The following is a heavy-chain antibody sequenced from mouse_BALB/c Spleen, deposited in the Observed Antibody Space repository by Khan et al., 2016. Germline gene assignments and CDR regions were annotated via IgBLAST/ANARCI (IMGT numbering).Heavy chain of an antibody. D-gene: IGHD1-1*01. V-gene: IGHV2-9*02. CDR1: GFSLTSYG. CDR3: ARDHYGSSFAY. CDR2: IWAGGST. J-gene: IGHJ3*01. Sequence: QVQLKESGPGLVAPSQSLSITCTVSGFSLTSYGVHWVRQPPGKGLEWLGVIWAGGSTNYNSALMSRLSISKDNSKNQVFLKMNSLQTDDTAMYYCARDHYGSSFAYWGQGTLVTVSA.